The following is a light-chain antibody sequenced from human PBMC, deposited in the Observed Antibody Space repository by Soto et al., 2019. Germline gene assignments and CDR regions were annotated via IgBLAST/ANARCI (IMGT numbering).Light chain of an antibody. CDR3: QTGGTGILV. CDR2: LNSDGSH. J-gene: IGLJ2*01. CDR1: SGHSSYT. Sequence: QSVLTQSPSASASLGASVKLTCTLSSGHSSYTIAWHQQQPEKGPRYLMKLNSDGSHRKGDGIPDRFSASSSGAERYLTISSLQAEDEADYYCQTGGTGILVFGGGTKLTVL. V-gene: IGLV4-69*01.